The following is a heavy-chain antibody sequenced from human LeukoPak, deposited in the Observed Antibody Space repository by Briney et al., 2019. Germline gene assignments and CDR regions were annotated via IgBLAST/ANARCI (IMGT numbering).Heavy chain of an antibody. CDR1: GASISSYY. V-gene: IGHV4-4*09. CDR2: IYTSGST. J-gene: IGHJ5*02. D-gene: IGHD1-26*01. CDR3: ARQVGWLDP. Sequence: PSETLSLTCTVSGASISSYYWSWIRQPPGKGLEWIGYIYTSGSTHYNPSLRSRVTISVDTSKNQFSLRLTSVTAADTAVYYCARQVGWLDPWGQGTLVTVSS.